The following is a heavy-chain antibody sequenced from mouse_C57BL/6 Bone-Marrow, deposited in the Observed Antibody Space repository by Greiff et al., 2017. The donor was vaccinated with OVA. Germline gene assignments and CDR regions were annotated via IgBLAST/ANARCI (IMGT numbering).Heavy chain of an antibody. CDR2: IHPSDSDT. D-gene: IGHD1-1*01. CDR1: GYTFTSYW. J-gene: IGHJ1*03. Sequence: QVQLQQPGAELVKPGASVKVSCKASGYTFTSYWMHWVKQRPGQGLEWIGRIHPSDSDTNYNQKFKGKATLTVDKSYSTAYMQLSSLTSEDSAVYDWAIRTVVRDFDVWGTGTTVTVSS. CDR3: AIRTVVRDFDV. V-gene: IGHV1-74*01.